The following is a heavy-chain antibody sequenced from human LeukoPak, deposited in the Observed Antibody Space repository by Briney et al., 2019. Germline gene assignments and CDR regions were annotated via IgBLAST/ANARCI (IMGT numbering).Heavy chain of an antibody. Sequence: ASVKDSCKASGYTFTRYGISGVRQAPGQGLEWMGWISAYNGNTNYAQKLQGRVTMTTDTSTSTAYMELRSLRSDDTAVYYCARWVRYGSWGDYWGQGTLVTVSS. V-gene: IGHV1-18*01. CDR1: GYTFTRYG. J-gene: IGHJ4*02. D-gene: IGHD6-13*01. CDR2: ISAYNGNT. CDR3: ARWVRYGSWGDY.